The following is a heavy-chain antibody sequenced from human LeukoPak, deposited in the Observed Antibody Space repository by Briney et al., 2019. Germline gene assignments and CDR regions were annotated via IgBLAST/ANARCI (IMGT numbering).Heavy chain of an antibody. D-gene: IGHD3-22*01. Sequence: ASVKVSCKASGYTFTGYGISWVRQAPGQGLEWMGWISAYNGNTNYAQKLQGRVTMTTDTSTSTAYMELRSLRSDDTAVYYCARVVIYYDSSGYYYVRPRYFDYWGQGTLVTVSS. CDR1: GYTFTGYG. CDR3: ARVVIYYDSSGYYYVRPRYFDY. V-gene: IGHV1-18*01. CDR2: ISAYNGNT. J-gene: IGHJ4*02.